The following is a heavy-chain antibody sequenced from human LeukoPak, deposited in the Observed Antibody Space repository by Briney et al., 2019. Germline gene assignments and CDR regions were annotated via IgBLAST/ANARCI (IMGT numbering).Heavy chain of an antibody. CDR3: AKLKTYYYGSGDY. Sequence: PGGSLRLSCAASGFTFSSYVMSWVRQAPGKGLEWVSAISGSGGSTYYADSVKGRFTISRDNSKNTLYLQMNSLRAEDTAVYYCAKLKTYYYGSGDYWGQGTLVTVSS. D-gene: IGHD3-10*01. CDR2: ISGSGGST. CDR1: GFTFSSYV. J-gene: IGHJ4*02. V-gene: IGHV3-23*01.